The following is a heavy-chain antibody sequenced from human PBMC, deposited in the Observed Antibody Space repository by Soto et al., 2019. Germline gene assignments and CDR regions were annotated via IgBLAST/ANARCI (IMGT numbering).Heavy chain of an antibody. Sequence: QVQLVQSGAEVKKPGASVKVSCKASGYTFTSYGISWVRQAPGQGLEWMGGIIPIFGTANYAQKFQGRVTITADESTSTAYMELSSLRSEDTAVYYCARDLSGTYYYDSSGYYPFDYWGQGTLVTVSS. CDR1: GYTFTSYG. D-gene: IGHD3-22*01. V-gene: IGHV1-69*13. CDR3: ARDLSGTYYYDSSGYYPFDY. CDR2: IIPIFGTA. J-gene: IGHJ4*02.